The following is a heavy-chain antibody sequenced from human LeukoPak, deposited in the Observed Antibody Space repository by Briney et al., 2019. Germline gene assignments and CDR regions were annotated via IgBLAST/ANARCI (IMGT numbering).Heavy chain of an antibody. V-gene: IGHV4-39*01. D-gene: IGHD4-17*01. CDR1: GGSISSSTYY. CDR2: IYYSGST. J-gene: IGHJ2*01. Sequence: PSETLSLTCTVSGGSISSSTYYLGWIRQPPGKGLEWIGSIYYSGSTYYNPSLKSRVTISVDTSKNQFSLKLSSVTAADTAVYYCARLLDYGDFVTRYFDLWGRGTLVTVSS. CDR3: ARLLDYGDFVTRYFDL.